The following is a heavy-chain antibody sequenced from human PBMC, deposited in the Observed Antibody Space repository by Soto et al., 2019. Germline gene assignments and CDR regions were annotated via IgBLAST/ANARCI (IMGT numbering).Heavy chain of an antibody. CDR1: GFTFSNYG. Sequence: QVQLVESGGGVVQPGRSLRLSCTTSGFTFSNYGMHWVRQAPGKGLEWVTVISYDGRAIFYADSVKGRFTISRDDSKNTLSLQMNSLRAEDTAVYYCAKGGGEWLARDYWGQGTLVTVSS. V-gene: IGHV3-30*18. CDR3: AKGGGEWLARDY. D-gene: IGHD6-19*01. CDR2: ISYDGRAI. J-gene: IGHJ4*02.